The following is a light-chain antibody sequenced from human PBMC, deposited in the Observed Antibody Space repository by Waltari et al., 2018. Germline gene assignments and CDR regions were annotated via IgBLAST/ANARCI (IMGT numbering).Light chain of an antibody. J-gene: IGLJ3*02. Sequence: QSALTQPASMSGSHGQSITVSCTGATSDIGSHNIVSWYQQHPGKAPKLILYDVNRRPSGVSDRFSGSKSGITASLTISGLQAEDEADYYCCSYAGSTTWVFGGGTKLTVL. CDR1: TSDIGSHNI. V-gene: IGLV2-23*02. CDR2: DVN. CDR3: CSYAGSTTWV.